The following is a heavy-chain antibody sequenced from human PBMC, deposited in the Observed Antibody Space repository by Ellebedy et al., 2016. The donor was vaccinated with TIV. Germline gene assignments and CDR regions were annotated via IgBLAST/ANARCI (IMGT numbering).Heavy chain of an antibody. J-gene: IGHJ4*02. CDR2: IIPIFGAT. CDR3: ARVQRNTIQLWSPRQSHYFDY. Sequence: ASVKVSCKASGGSFSSYAINWVRQAPGQGLEWMGGIIPIFGATKYAQKFQGRVTITADKPTSTAYMELSSLRSEDTAVYYCARVQRNTIQLWSPRQSHYFDYWGQGTLVTVSS. CDR1: GGSFSSYA. D-gene: IGHD5-18*01. V-gene: IGHV1-69*06.